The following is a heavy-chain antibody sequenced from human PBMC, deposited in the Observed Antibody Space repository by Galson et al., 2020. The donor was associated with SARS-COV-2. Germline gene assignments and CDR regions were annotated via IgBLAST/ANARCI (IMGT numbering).Heavy chain of an antibody. J-gene: IGHJ4*02. CDR1: GCTFISYA. Sequence: SVTVSCKASGCTFISYAINWVRQAPGQGLAWMGGIIPIFGKANYAQKFQGRVTITADESTSTAYMALSSLRSEDTAVCYWARDIPGLAVAHYWGQGTLGTVSA. CDR2: IIPIFGKA. CDR3: ARDIPGLAVAHY. D-gene: IGHD6-19*01. V-gene: IGHV1-69*13.